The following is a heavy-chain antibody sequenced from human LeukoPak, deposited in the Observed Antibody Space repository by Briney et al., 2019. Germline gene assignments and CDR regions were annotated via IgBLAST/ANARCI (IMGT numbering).Heavy chain of an antibody. CDR2: IYYSGST. J-gene: IGHJ5*02. Sequence: PSETLSLTCTVSSGSISSSSYYWGWIRQPPGKGLEWIGSIYYSGSTYYNPSLKSRVTISVDTSKNQFSLKLSSVTAADTAVYYCARKMTYYDFWSGYNPYNWFDPWGQGTLVTVSS. V-gene: IGHV4-39*01. CDR3: ARKMTYYDFWSGYNPYNWFDP. D-gene: IGHD3-3*01. CDR1: SGSISSSSYY.